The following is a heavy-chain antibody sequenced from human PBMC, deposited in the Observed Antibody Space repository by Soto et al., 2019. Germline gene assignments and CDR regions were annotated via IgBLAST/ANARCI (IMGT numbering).Heavy chain of an antibody. J-gene: IGHJ4*02. CDR1: RYTFKSHG. D-gene: IGHD3-16*01. V-gene: IGHV3-23*01. Sequence: GGSLRLSCVVSRYTFKSHGLSWVRQAPGKGLEWVSTIDSTGANTHYADSVRGRFTISRDNSRNTLHLQMHDLRADDTALYYCVSWVSAHLDYWGQGTLVTVSS. CDR2: IDSTGANT. CDR3: VSWVSAHLDY.